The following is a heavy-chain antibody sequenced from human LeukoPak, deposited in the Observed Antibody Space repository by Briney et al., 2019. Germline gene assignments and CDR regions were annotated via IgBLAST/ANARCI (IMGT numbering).Heavy chain of an antibody. J-gene: IGHJ6*03. CDR3: ARDRYYYDSSGYKYMDV. V-gene: IGHV4-4*07. CDR1: GVSITSYY. CDR2: IHSSGST. Sequence: SETLSLTCTVSGVSITSYYWTWIRQPAGKGLEWIGRIHSSGSTNYNPSLKSRVTMSVDTSKNQFSLKLNSVTAADTAVYYCARDRYYYDSSGYKYMDVWGKGTTVTVSS. D-gene: IGHD3-22*01.